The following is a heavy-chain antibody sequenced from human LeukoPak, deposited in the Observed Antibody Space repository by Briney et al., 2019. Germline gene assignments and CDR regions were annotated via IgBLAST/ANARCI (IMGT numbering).Heavy chain of an antibody. CDR2: IYHSGST. CDR3: ARVGATTRAFDY. V-gene: IGHV4-30-2*01. CDR1: GGSISSGGYS. J-gene: IGHJ4*02. D-gene: IGHD1-26*01. Sequence: PSQTLSLICAVSGGSISSGGYSWSWIRQPPGKGLEWIGYIYHSGSTYYNPSLKSRVTISVDRSKNQFSLKLSSVTAADTAVYYCARVGATTRAFDYWGQGTLVTVSS.